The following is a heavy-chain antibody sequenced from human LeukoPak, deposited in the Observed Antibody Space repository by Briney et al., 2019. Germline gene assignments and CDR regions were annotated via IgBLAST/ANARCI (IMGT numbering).Heavy chain of an antibody. D-gene: IGHD2-2*01. V-gene: IGHV4-34*01. Sequence: PSETLSLTCAVYGGSFSGYYWSWVRQPPGKGLEWIGEINHSGSTNYNPSLKSRVTISVDTSKNQFSLKLSSVTAADTAVYYCARLKGVLAGLWGQGTLVTVSS. CDR1: GGSFSGYY. CDR2: INHSGST. J-gene: IGHJ4*02. CDR3: ARLKGVLAGL.